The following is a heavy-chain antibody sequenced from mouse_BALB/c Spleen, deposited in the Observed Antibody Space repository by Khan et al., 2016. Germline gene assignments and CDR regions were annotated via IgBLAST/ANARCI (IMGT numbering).Heavy chain of an antibody. J-gene: IGHJ3*01. V-gene: IGHV1-7*01. CDR3: ARWAYYGNYLFAY. D-gene: IGHD2-10*01. CDR1: GYTFTRYW. CDR2: INPSTGYT. Sequence: QVQLQQSGAELAKPGASVKMSCKASGYTFTRYWMHWVKQRPGQGLEWIGYINPSTGYTEYNQKFKDKATLTADKSSSTAYMQLSSLTSEDSAVYYCARWAYYGNYLFAYWGQGTLVTVSA.